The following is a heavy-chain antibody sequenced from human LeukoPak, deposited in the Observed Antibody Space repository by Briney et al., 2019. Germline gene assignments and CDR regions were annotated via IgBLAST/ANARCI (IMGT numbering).Heavy chain of an antibody. CDR2: ISSSGSTI. Sequence: GGSLRLSCAASGFTFSSYEMNWVRQAPGKGLEWVSYISSSGSTIYYADSVKGRFTISRDNAKNSLYLQMNSLRAEDTAVYYCAREPQRGVGATLDYWGQGTLVTVSS. CDR1: GFTFSSYE. J-gene: IGHJ4*02. CDR3: AREPQRGVGATLDY. V-gene: IGHV3-48*03. D-gene: IGHD1-26*01.